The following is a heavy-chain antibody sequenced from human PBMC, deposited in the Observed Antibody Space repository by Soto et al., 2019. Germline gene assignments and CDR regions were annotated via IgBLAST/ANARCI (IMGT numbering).Heavy chain of an antibody. CDR2: ISAYNGNT. Sequence: QVQLVQSGAEVKKPGATVKVSGKASGYTFTSYGISWVRQDPGQGLEWMGWISAYNGNTNSAQKLQDRVTMNTDTSTSTDYMELRSLRYVDTAVYYCARVYYGDPAAFDYWGQGTLVTVSS. CDR1: GYTFTSYG. D-gene: IGHD4-17*01. J-gene: IGHJ4*02. V-gene: IGHV1-18*01. CDR3: ARVYYGDPAAFDY.